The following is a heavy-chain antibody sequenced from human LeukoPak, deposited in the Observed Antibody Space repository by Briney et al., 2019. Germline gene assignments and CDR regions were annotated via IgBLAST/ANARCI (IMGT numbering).Heavy chain of an antibody. Sequence: PGGSLRLSCAASGFTFSSCWMHWVRQGPGKGLVWVSRINGDGSSTTYAGSVKGRFTISRDNAKNMLYLQMNSLRAEDTTVYYCASVVGGYYPPVEGFDIWGQGTMVTVSS. CDR2: INGDGSST. CDR3: ASVVGGYYPPVEGFDI. D-gene: IGHD3-3*01. CDR1: GFTFSSCW. V-gene: IGHV3-74*01. J-gene: IGHJ3*02.